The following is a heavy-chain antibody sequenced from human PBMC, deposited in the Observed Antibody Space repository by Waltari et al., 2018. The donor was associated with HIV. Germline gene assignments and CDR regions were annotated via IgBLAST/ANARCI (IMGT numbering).Heavy chain of an antibody. CDR1: GFTFSNYA. CDR2: ISYDGSNK. D-gene: IGHD2-2*01. V-gene: IGHV3-30-3*01. J-gene: IGHJ4*02. Sequence: QVQLVESGGGVVQPGRSLRLSSAASGFTFSNYAMHWVYQAPGKGLEWVAVISYDGSNKYYADSVKGRFTISRDNSKNTLYLQMNSLRAEDTAVYYCARDPQYCSSTSCSYYFDYWGQGTLVTVSS. CDR3: ARDPQYCSSTSCSYYFDY.